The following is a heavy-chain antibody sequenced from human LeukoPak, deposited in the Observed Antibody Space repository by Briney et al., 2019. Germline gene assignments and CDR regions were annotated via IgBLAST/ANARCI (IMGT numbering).Heavy chain of an antibody. Sequence: GASVKVSCKASGGTFSSYAISWVRQAPGQGLEWMGRIIPILGIANYAQKFQGRVTITADKSTSTAYMELSSLRSEDTAVYYCARGAGDSRGNWFDPWGQGNLVTVSS. CDR3: ARGAGDSRGNWFDP. V-gene: IGHV1-69*04. D-gene: IGHD3-22*01. CDR1: GGTFSSYA. J-gene: IGHJ5*02. CDR2: IIPILGIA.